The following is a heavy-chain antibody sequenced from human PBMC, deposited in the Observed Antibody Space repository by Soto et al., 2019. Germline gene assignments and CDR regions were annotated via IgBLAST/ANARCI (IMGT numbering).Heavy chain of an antibody. CDR3: AKGVRGYSYGLFDY. D-gene: IGHD5-18*01. J-gene: IGHJ4*02. CDR1: GVTFSSYA. Sequence: PGGSLRLSCAASGVTFSSYAMSWVRQAPGKGLEWVSAISGSGGSTYYADSVKGRFTISRDNSKNTLYLQMNSLRAEDTAVYYCAKGVRGYSYGLFDYWGQGTLVTVS. CDR2: ISGSGGST. V-gene: IGHV3-23*01.